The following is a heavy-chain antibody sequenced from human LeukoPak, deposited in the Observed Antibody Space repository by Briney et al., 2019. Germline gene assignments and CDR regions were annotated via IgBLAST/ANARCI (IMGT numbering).Heavy chain of an antibody. D-gene: IGHD3-10*01. V-gene: IGHV3-49*04. Sequence: GGSLRLSCTASGLTFGDYAMSWVSQAPGKGLEWVGFIRSKAYGGTTEYAASVKGRFTISRDDSKSIAYLQMNSLKTEDTAVYYCTRGDYYGSGSYYWGQGTLVTVSS. CDR1: GLTFGDYA. CDR3: TRGDYYGSGSYY. J-gene: IGHJ4*02. CDR2: IRSKAYGGTT.